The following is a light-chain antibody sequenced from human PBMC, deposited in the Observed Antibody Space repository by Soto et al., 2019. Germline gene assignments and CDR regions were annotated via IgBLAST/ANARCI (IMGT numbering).Light chain of an antibody. Sequence: QSVLTQPPSASGTPGQRVTISCSGSSSNIGSNYVYWYQQLPGTAPKLLIYRNNQRPSGVPDRFSGSKSGTSASLAISGLRSEDEADYYCAAWDVSLHVFGTGTKLTVL. CDR1: SSNIGSNY. V-gene: IGLV1-47*01. CDR2: RNN. CDR3: AAWDVSLHV. J-gene: IGLJ1*01.